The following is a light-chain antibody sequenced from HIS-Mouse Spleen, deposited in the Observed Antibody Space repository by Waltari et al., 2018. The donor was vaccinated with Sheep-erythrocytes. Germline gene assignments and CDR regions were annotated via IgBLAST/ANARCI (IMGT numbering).Light chain of an antibody. J-gene: IGLJ2*01. Sequence: SYELTQPPSVSVSPGQTASITCSGDKLGDKYACWYQQKPGQSPVLVIYQDSKRPSGIPGRFSVSNSGNTATLTISGTQAMDEADYYCQAWDSSTEVFGGWTKLTVL. CDR2: QDS. V-gene: IGLV3-1*01. CDR1: KLGDKY. CDR3: QAWDSSTEV.